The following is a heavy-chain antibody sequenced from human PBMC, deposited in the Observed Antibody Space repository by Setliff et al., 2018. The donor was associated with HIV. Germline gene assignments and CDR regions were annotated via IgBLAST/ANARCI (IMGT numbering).Heavy chain of an antibody. V-gene: IGHV1-2*06. CDR3: ARDGDSRDGRQVVVGAPTIIHTPSPLQFLP. CDR1: GYIFTDYY. CDR2: INPNSGGT. D-gene: IGHD2-15*01. Sequence: ASVKVSCKASGYIFTDYYMHWVRQAPGQELGWMGRINPNSGGTNYAQKFQGRVTMTTDTSTRTAYMELWNLRSDDTAVYYCARDGDSRDGRQVVVGAPTIIHTPSPLQFLPWG. J-gene: IGHJ5*02.